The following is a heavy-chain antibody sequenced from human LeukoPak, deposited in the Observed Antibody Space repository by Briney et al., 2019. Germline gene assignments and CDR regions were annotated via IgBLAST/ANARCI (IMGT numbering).Heavy chain of an antibody. CDR3: TRPREYYYYYMDV. J-gene: IGHJ6*03. CDR2: IRSKANSYAT. Sequence: AGGSLRLSCAASGFTFSGSAMHWVRQASGKGLEWVGRIRSKANSYATAYAVSVKGRFTISRDDSKNTAYLQMNSLKTEDTAVYYCTRPREYYYYYMDVWGKGTTVTVSS. CDR1: GFTFSGSA. V-gene: IGHV3-73*01.